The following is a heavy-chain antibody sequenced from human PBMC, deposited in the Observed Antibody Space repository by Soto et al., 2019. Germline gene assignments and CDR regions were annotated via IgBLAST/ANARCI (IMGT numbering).Heavy chain of an antibody. CDR3: AKGGSGTYSGDLGH. D-gene: IGHD3-10*01. J-gene: IGHJ5*02. Sequence: PGGSLRLSCAASGFTFSTYAMNWVRQAPGKGLEWVSGISGSGGDTYYADSVKGRFTISRDNSKNTLYLQMNSLRAEDTAVYYCAKGGSGTYSGDLGHWGQGTLVTVSS. CDR2: ISGSGGDT. CDR1: GFTFSTYA. V-gene: IGHV3-23*01.